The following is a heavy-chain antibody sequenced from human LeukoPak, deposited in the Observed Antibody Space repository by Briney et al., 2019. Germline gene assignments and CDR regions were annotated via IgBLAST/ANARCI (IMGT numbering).Heavy chain of an antibody. CDR2: INPSGGST. J-gene: IGHJ5*02. CDR3: ARDPQITIFRVGRSSNWFDP. CDR1: GYTFTSYY. V-gene: IGHV1-46*01. D-gene: IGHD3-3*01. Sequence: ASVKVSCKASGYTFTSYYMHWVRQAPGQGLEWMGIINPSGGSTSYAQKFQGRVTMTRDMSTSTAYMELRSLRSDDTAVYYCARDPQITIFRVGRSSNWFDPWGQGTLVTVSS.